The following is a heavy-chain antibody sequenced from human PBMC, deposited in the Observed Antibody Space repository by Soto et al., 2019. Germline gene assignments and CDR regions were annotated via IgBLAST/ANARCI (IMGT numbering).Heavy chain of an antibody. CDR2: ISAYNGNT. CDR1: GYTFTSYF. V-gene: IGHV1-18*01. Sequence: ASVKVSCKASGYTFTSYFITWVRQAPGQGLEWMGWISAYNGNTNYAQMLQGRVTMTTDTSTATAYMEMTSLRSDDTAVYYCARQNYYSGMDVWGQGTMVTVSS. CDR3: ARQNYYSGMDV. J-gene: IGHJ6*02.